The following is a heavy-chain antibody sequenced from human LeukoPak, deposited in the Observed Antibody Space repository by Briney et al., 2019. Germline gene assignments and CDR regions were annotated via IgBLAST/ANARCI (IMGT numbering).Heavy chain of an antibody. CDR3: ARRVYSSSWSYYFDY. D-gene: IGHD6-13*01. CDR2: IHCSGST. J-gene: IGHJ4*02. V-gene: IGHV4-59*01. CDR1: GGSISSYY. Sequence: SETLSLTCTVSGGSISSYYWSWIRQPPGRGLEWIGSIHCSGSTSYNPSLKSRVTISADTSKNQFSLKLSSVTPADTAVYYCARRVYSSSWSYYFDYWGQGTLVTVSS.